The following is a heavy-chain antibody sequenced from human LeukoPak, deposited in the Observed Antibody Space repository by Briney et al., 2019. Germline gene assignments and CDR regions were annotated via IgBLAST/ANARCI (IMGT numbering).Heavy chain of an antibody. CDR2: IYSGGST. J-gene: IGHJ4*02. CDR1: GFTVSSNY. Sequence: GGSLRLSCAASGFTVSSNYMSWVRQAPGKGLEWVSVIYSGGSTYYADSVKGRFTISRDNSKNTLYLQMNSLRAEDTAVYYCARDDIPIAAATFDYWGQGTLVTVSS. V-gene: IGHV3-66*01. D-gene: IGHD6-13*01. CDR3: ARDDIPIAAATFDY.